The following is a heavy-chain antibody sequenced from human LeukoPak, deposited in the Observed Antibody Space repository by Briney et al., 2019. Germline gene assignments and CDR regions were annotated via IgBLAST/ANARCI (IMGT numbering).Heavy chain of an antibody. Sequence: GRSLRLSCAASGFTFSSHGMHWVRQAPGKGLEWVALIWYDGSNKYNADSVKGRFTISRDNSKNTLYLQMNSLRAEDTAVYYCAREQGKGSGSYYGMDCWGQGSLVTVSS. CDR2: IWYDGSNK. V-gene: IGHV3-33*01. CDR3: AREQGKGSGSYYGMDC. J-gene: IGHJ4*02. CDR1: GFTFSSHG. D-gene: IGHD3-10*01.